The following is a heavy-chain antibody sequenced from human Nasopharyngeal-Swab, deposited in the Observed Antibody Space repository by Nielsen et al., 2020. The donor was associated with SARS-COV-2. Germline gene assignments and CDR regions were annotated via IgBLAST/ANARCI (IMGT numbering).Heavy chain of an antibody. J-gene: IGHJ6*02. CDR1: GFTFSSYA. CDR2: ISGSGGST. V-gene: IGHV3-23*01. Sequence: GGSLRLSCAASGFTFSSYAMSWVRQAPGKGLEWVSVISGSGGSTYYADSVKGRFTISRDNSKNTLYLQMNSLRAEDTAVYYCAKVTIAAAGTGDYYYYYGMDVWGQGTTVTVSS. D-gene: IGHD6-13*01. CDR3: AKVTIAAAGTGDYYYYYGMDV.